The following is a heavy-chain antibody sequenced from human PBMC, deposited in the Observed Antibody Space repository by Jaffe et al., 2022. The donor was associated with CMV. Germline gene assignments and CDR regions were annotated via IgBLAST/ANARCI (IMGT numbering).Heavy chain of an antibody. CDR3: AKLRSSSWYEAAAWDAFDI. CDR2: ISYDGSNK. V-gene: IGHV3-30*18. Sequence: QVQLVESGGGVVQPGRSLRLSCAASGFTFSSYGMHWVRQAPGKGLEWVAVISYDGSNKYYADSVKGRFTISRDNSKNTLYLQMNSLRAEDTAVYYCAKLRSSSWYEAAAWDAFDIWGQGTMVTVSS. J-gene: IGHJ3*02. D-gene: IGHD6-13*01. CDR1: GFTFSSYG.